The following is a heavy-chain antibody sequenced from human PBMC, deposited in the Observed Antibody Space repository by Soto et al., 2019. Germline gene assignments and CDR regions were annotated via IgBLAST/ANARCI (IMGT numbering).Heavy chain of an antibody. CDR3: ARGRDYYDSSGYYRMYYFDY. CDR2: ISYDGSNK. CDR1: GFTFSSYA. V-gene: IGHV3-30-3*01. D-gene: IGHD3-22*01. Sequence: GGSLRLSCAASGFTFSSYAMHWVRQAPGKGLEWVAVISYDGSNKYYADSVKGRFTISRDNSKNTLYLQMNSLRAEDTAVYYCARGRDYYDSSGYYRMYYFDYWGQGTLVTVSS. J-gene: IGHJ4*02.